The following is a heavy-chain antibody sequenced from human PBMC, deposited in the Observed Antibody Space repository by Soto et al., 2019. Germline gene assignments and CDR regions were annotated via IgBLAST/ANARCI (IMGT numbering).Heavy chain of an antibody. V-gene: IGHV4-34*01. Sequence: SETLSLTCAVYGGSFSGYYWSWIRQPPGKGLEWIGEINHSGSTNYNPSLKSRVTISVDTSKNQFSLKLSSVTAADTAVYYCARGGYDFWSGYYRGNWFDPWGQGTLVT. CDR1: GGSFSGYY. J-gene: IGHJ5*02. D-gene: IGHD3-3*01. CDR3: ARGGYDFWSGYYRGNWFDP. CDR2: INHSGST.